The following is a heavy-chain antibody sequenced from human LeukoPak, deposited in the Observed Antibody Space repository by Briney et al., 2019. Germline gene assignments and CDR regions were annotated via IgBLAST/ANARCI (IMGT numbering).Heavy chain of an antibody. D-gene: IGHD3-16*02. CDR3: ARGEKDYVWGSYRYFVAFDI. Sequence: ASVKVSCKASGYTFTCYYMHWVRQAPGQGLEWMGWINPNSGGTNYAQKFQGRVTMTRDTSISTAYMELSRLRSDDTAVYYCARGEKDYVWGSYRYFVAFDIWGQGTMVTVSS. CDR2: INPNSGGT. J-gene: IGHJ3*02. V-gene: IGHV1-2*02. CDR1: GYTFTCYY.